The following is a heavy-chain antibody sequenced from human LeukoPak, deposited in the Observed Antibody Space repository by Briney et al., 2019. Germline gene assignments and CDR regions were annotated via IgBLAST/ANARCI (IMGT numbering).Heavy chain of an antibody. V-gene: IGHV3-33*01. Sequence: GRSLRLSCAASGFTFSRYGMHWVRQSPGKGLQWVAAIWYDGTNTYYEDSVKGRFTISRDKSKNMVYPEMNSLRADDTAVYYCARGMKEGYSYDMDLKWYFDYWGQGNLVTVSS. CDR1: GFTFSRYG. J-gene: IGHJ4*02. D-gene: IGHD5-18*01. CDR2: IWYDGTNT. CDR3: ARGMKEGYSYDMDLKWYFDY.